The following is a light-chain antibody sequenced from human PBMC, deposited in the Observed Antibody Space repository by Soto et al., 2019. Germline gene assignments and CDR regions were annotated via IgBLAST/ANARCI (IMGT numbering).Light chain of an antibody. J-gene: IGKJ5*01. CDR2: AAS. CDR3: VQDYNYPIT. V-gene: IGKV1-6*01. Sequence: ALQLTQSPSSLSASVGDRVTITCRASQGIRNDLGWYQQKPGKAPKLLIYAASTLQSGVPSRFSGTGSGTDFTLTISSLQPEDFATYYCVQDYNYPITFGQGTRLEIK. CDR1: QGIRND.